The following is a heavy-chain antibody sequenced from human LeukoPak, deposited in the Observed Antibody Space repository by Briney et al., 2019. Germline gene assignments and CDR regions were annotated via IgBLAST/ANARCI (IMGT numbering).Heavy chain of an antibody. Sequence: PGGSLRLSCAASGFTFSNYWMDGVRQAPGKGLEWVANVKEDGSDAYYVESVKGRFTISRDNAKKSLYLQMNSLTAEDTAVYYCTRALDYWGQGTPVTVSS. CDR1: GFTFSNYW. CDR3: TRALDY. J-gene: IGHJ4*02. CDR2: VKEDGSDA. V-gene: IGHV3-7*04.